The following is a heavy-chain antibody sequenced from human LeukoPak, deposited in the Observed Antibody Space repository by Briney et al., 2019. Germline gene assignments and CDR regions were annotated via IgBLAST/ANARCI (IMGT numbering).Heavy chain of an antibody. D-gene: IGHD3-16*02. CDR2: INPNSGGT. J-gene: IGHJ3*02. CDR3: ARDQLSETGAFDI. Sequence: EASVKVSCRASGYTFTDYYMHWVRQAPGQGLEWMGWINPNSGGTNYAQKFQGWVTMTRDTSISTAYIELSRLRSDDTAVYYCARDQLSETGAFDIWGQGTMVTVSS. V-gene: IGHV1-2*04. CDR1: GYTFTDYY.